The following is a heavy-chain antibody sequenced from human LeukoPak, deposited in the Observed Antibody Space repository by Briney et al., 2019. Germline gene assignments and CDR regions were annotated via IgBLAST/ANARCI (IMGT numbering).Heavy chain of an antibody. D-gene: IGHD3-3*01. CDR2: ITGSGGDS. CDR1: GFIFSNYA. V-gene: IGHV3-23*01. Sequence: GGSLRLSCKASGFIFSNYAMSWVRQAPGKGLEWVSIITGSGGDSYYTDSVKGRFTLPRDNSKNTLFLQMNSLRAEDTAVYLCAKKSLWSGPFDYWGQGTLVTVFS. J-gene: IGHJ4*02. CDR3: AKKSLWSGPFDY.